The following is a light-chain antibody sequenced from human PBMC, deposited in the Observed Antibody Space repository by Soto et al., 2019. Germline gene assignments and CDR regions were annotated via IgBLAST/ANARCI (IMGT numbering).Light chain of an antibody. CDR3: QHAYNLPIT. V-gene: IGKV3D-7*01. J-gene: IGKJ1*01. Sequence: EVLLTPSPATLALSPGEGATLSCRASQSISGSYLSWYQQRTGHAPRLLIYAASTRATGTPARFSGSGRGSGTDFTLTISSLQPEDFAVYYCQHAYNLPITFGQGTKVDIK. CDR2: AAS. CDR1: QSISGSY.